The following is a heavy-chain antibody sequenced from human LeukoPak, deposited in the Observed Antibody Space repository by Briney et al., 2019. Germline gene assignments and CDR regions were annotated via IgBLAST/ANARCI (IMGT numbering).Heavy chain of an antibody. CDR3: GRERAVDF. J-gene: IGHJ4*02. V-gene: IGHV3-7*01. CDR2: IKQDGSEK. Sequence: GGSLTLSCAASGFTLSKHWMTWVRQAPGKGLECVAIIKQDGSEKYYVNSVKGRFTISRDNAKNSLYLQMNSLRVEDTAVYYCGRERAVDFWGQGTLVTVSS. CDR1: GFTLSKHW.